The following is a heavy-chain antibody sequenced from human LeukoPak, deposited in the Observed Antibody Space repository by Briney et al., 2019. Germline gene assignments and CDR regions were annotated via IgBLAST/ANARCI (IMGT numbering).Heavy chain of an antibody. CDR3: ATGQGAIDY. CDR2: INPNRGNT. J-gene: IGHJ4*02. V-gene: IGHV1-8*01. Sequence: ASVKVSCKASGYTFTTYDINWVRQATGQGLEWMGWINPNRGNTGYAQEFQGRLTVTRNTSISTAYMELSSLRSEDTAVYYCATGQGAIDYWGQGTLVTVSS. CDR1: GYTFTTYD.